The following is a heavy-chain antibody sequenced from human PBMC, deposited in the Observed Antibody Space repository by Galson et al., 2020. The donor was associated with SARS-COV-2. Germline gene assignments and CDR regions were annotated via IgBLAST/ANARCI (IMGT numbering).Heavy chain of an antibody. D-gene: IGHD1-26*01. V-gene: IGHV4-59*08. CDR3: AKLAEGRRSSEDY. Sequence: ETSETLSLTCSVSIGSMTSHYWSWIRQPPGKGLEWIGYISDSLFTTYNPSLKSRVTIFMDTSKNQFSLKLTSVTAADTAVYYCAKLAEGRRSSEDYWGQGTLVTVSS. J-gene: IGHJ4*02. CDR2: ISDSLFT. CDR1: IGSMTSHY.